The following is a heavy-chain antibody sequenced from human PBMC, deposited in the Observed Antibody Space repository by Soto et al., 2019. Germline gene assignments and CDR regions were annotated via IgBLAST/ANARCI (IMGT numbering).Heavy chain of an antibody. V-gene: IGHV3-23*01. CDR2: ISDNGGNT. J-gene: IGHJ4*02. CDR3: AKLYWNPRYFDS. CDR1: GFTFGNVA. Sequence: GGSLRLSCAASGFTFGNVAMAWVRQAPGKGLEWVSSISDNGGNTDDADSARGRFTLSRDNSKNTLYLQMNHLKAEDTAVYYCAKLYWNPRYFDSWGQGARVTVSS. D-gene: IGHD1-1*01.